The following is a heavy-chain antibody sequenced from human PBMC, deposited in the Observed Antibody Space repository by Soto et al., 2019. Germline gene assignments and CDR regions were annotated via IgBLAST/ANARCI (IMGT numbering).Heavy chain of an antibody. CDR1: GFTFNYYW. D-gene: IGHD1-26*01. CDR3: ARREKGGLDL. Sequence: EVQLVESEGGLVQRGGSLRLSCAASGFTFNYYWMHWVRQAPGQGLVWVSHIHSDGSSTTYADSVKGRFTISRDNGKNTLYLQMDSRRAEDTAVYYCARREKGGLDLWGQGRTVTDS. J-gene: IGHJ3*01. CDR2: IHSDGSST. V-gene: IGHV3-74*01.